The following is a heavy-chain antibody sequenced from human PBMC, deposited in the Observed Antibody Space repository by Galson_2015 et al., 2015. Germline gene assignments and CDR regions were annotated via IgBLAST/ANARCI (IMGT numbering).Heavy chain of an antibody. Sequence: SLRLSCAASGFTFSIYTIHWVRQAPGKGLEWVAVISYDGSNKYYADPVKGRFGVSRDNSKNTLYLQMNSLRVEDTAVYYCARDENYYGSGRPYYYYGMDVWGQGTTAT. J-gene: IGHJ6*02. CDR2: ISYDGSNK. CDR3: ARDENYYGSGRPYYYYGMDV. D-gene: IGHD3-10*01. CDR1: GFTFSIYT. V-gene: IGHV3-30*09.